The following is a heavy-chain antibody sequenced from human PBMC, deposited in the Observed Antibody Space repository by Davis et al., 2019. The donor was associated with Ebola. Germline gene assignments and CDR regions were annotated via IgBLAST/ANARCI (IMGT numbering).Heavy chain of an antibody. CDR3: AREDFTMVRGVSYGMDV. V-gene: IGHV1-46*01. CDR2: INPSGGST. CDR1: GYTFTSYY. J-gene: IGHJ6*02. D-gene: IGHD3-10*01. Sequence: ASVKVSCKASGYTFTSYYMHWVRQAPGQGLEWMGIINPSGGSTSYAQKFQGRVTMTRDTSTSTVYMELSSLRSEDTAVYYCAREDFTMVRGVSYGMDVWGQGTTVTVSS.